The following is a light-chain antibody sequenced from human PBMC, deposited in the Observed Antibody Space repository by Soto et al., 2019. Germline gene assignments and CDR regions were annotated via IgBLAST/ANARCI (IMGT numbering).Light chain of an antibody. V-gene: IGLV2-14*01. CDR2: MVS. CDR3: TSPTPGSLYV. Sequence: QSVLTQRASVSGSPGQSITISCTGTSSDVGNYNYVSWYQQYPGRVPKLLIYMVSNRPSGVSNRFSGSKSGNTASLTISGLQAEDEADYFCTSPTPGSLYVFGTGTKVTV. CDR1: SSDVGNYNY. J-gene: IGLJ1*01.